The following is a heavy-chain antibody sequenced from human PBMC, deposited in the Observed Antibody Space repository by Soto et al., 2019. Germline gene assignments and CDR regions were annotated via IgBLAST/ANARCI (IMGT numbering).Heavy chain of an antibody. CDR1: GGSISSGDYY. J-gene: IGHJ4*02. Sequence: SETLSLTCTVSGGSISSGDYYWSWIRQPPGKGLEWIGYIYYSGSTYYNPSLKSRVTISVDTSKNQFSLKLSSVTAADTAVYYCARDSRGYDFWSGYDYWGQGTLVTVSS. CDR3: ARDSRGYDFWSGYDY. V-gene: IGHV4-30-4*01. D-gene: IGHD3-3*01. CDR2: IYYSGST.